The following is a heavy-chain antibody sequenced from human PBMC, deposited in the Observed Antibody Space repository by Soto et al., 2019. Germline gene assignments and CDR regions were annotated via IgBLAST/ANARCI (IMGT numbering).Heavy chain of an antibody. D-gene: IGHD3-9*01. J-gene: IGHJ5*02. CDR1: GGSISSYY. CDR3: ARESGVRYPFDP. CDR2: ISYSGST. Sequence: PSETLSLTCTVSGGSISSYYWSWIRQPPGKRLEWIGYISYSGSTNYNPSLKSRVTISVDTSKNQFSLKLSSVTAADTAMYYCARESGVRYPFDPWGQGTLVTVSS. V-gene: IGHV4-59*01.